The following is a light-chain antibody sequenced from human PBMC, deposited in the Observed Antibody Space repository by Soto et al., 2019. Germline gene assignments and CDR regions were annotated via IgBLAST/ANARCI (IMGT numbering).Light chain of an antibody. CDR3: QQYCSSPLYT. Sequence: EIVLTQSPGTLSLSPGERATLSCRASQSVSSSYLAWYQQKPGQATRLLIYGASSRATGIPDRFSGSGSGTDFTLTISSLEPEDFAVYYCQQYCSSPLYTFGQGTKLEIK. CDR1: QSVSSSY. CDR2: GAS. V-gene: IGKV3-20*01. J-gene: IGKJ2*01.